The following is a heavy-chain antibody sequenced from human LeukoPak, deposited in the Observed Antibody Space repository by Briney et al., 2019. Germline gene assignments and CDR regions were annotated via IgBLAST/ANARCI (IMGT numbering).Heavy chain of an antibody. J-gene: IGHJ4*02. CDR1: GFTFSPYS. D-gene: IGHD1-1*01. CDR3: ARDHNWAFDY. CDR2: ITNTGGTI. V-gene: IGHV3-48*02. Sequence: GGSLRLSCAASGFTFSPYSMNWVRQSPGKGLEWVSYITNTGGTIDYADSVKGRFIISRGNAKNSLYLQMNSLRDKDTGVYYCARDHNWAFDYWGQGTLVTVSS.